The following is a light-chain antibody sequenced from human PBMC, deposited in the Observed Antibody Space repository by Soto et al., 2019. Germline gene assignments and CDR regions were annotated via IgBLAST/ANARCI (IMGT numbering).Light chain of an antibody. CDR1: QSVSSSY. V-gene: IGKV3-20*01. CDR2: GAS. Sequence: EIVLTQSPGTLSLSPGERATLSCRASQSVSSSYFAWYQQKPGQTPRLLIYGASSRATGIPDRFSGSGSGTDFTLPIGRLEPEDFAVYYCQQYGSSPRTFGQGTKVEIK. J-gene: IGKJ1*01. CDR3: QQYGSSPRT.